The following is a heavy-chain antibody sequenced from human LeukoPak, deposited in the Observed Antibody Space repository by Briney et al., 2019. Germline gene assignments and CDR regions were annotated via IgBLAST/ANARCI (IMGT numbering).Heavy chain of an antibody. V-gene: IGHV4-39*02. D-gene: IGHD2-2*03. CDR2: IFYSGKT. CDR1: NGSMTSDSYY. CDR3: ARLWIVATWFNA. J-gene: IGHJ5*02. Sequence: SETLSPTCSVSNGSMTSDSYYWAWVRQPPGKGLEWIGSIFYSGKTYYSASLKRRVTVSLDTSKKNFSLRLSSVTAAGAAVYYCARLWIVATWFNAWGQGSLVTVSS.